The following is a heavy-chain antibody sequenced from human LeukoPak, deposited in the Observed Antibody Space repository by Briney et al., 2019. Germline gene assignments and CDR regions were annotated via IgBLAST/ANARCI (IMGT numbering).Heavy chain of an antibody. CDR3: AADLYNWNDCFNLCDL. V-gene: IGHV1-58*02. CDR1: GFTFTISA. CDR2: IVVGSGNT. D-gene: IGHD1-20*01. Sequence: SVKVSREASGFTFTISAMQGVPQARGQRREWIGWIVVGSGNTNYAQKFQESVTNTRDMSTSTAYMELSSLRSEDSAVYYCAADLYNWNDCFNLCDLGPQETGDTVS. J-gene: IGHJ5*02.